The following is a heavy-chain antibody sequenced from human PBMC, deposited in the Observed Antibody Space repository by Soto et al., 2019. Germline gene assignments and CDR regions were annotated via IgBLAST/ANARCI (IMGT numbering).Heavy chain of an antibody. CDR2: IYYSGST. CDR1: GGSISSYY. D-gene: IGHD5-18*01. Sequence: PSETLSLTCTVSGGSISSYYWSWIRQPPGKGLEWIGYIYYSGSTNYNPSLKSRVTISVDTSKNQFSLKLSSVTAADTAVYYCARGRGYSYGRYYYYGMDVRGQGTTVTVSS. V-gene: IGHV4-59*12. J-gene: IGHJ6*02. CDR3: ARGRGYSYGRYYYYGMDV.